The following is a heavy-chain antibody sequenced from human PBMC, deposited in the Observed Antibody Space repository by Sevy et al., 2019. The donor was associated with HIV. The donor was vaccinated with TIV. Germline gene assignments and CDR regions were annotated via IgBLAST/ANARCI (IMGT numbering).Heavy chain of an antibody. CDR2: ISSSSSII. CDR3: ASDSHSSGWSVAFDI. CDR1: GFTFSSYS. D-gene: IGHD6-19*01. Sequence: GGSLRLSCAASGFTFSSYSMHWVRQAPGKGLEWVSYISSSSSIIYYADSAKGRFTISRDNAKNSLYLQMNSLRDEDTAVYYCASDSHSSGWSVAFDIWGQGTMVTVSS. J-gene: IGHJ3*02. V-gene: IGHV3-48*02.